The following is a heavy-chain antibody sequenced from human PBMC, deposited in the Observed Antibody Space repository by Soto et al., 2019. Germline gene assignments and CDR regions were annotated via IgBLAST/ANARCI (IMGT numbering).Heavy chain of an antibody. CDR2: IFYSGTT. Sequence: SETLSLTCTVSGASIGSSYWSWIRQPPGKGLEWMGYIFYSGTTNYSPSLNGRVSMTIDTSKNQFSLTLSSVTAADTALYYCALGMFMDVWGKGTTVTVSS. D-gene: IGHD3-16*01. CDR3: ALGMFMDV. CDR1: GASIGSSY. J-gene: IGHJ6*03. V-gene: IGHV4-59*12.